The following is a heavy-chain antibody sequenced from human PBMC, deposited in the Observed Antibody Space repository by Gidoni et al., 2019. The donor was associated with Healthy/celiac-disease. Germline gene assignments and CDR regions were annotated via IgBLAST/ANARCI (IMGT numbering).Heavy chain of an antibody. CDR1: GFTVSSHY. J-gene: IGHJ3*02. CDR3: ARPNIEYFDWLLHEDSDAFDI. D-gene: IGHD3-9*01. CDR2: IYSGCST. Sequence: EVQLVESGGGLVQPGGSLSPSCSASGFTVSSHYMSWVRQAPGKGLELVSVIYSGCSTYYADSVKGRFTISRDNSKNTLYLQMNSLRAEDTAVYYCARPNIEYFDWLLHEDSDAFDIWGQGTMVTVSS. V-gene: IGHV3-66*04.